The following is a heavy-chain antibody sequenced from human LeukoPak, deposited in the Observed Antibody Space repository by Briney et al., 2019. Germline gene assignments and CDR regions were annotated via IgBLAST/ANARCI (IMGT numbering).Heavy chain of an antibody. CDR2: IYYSGST. Sequence: SETLSLTCTVSGGSISSSSYYWGWIRQPPGKGLEWIGSIYYSGSTYYNPSLKGRVTISVDTSKNQFSLKLSSVTAADTAVYYCARQSGMYYYDSSGYYYDYWGQGTLVTVSS. CDR3: ARQSGMYYYDSSGYYYDY. CDR1: GGSISSSSYY. D-gene: IGHD3-22*01. J-gene: IGHJ4*02. V-gene: IGHV4-39*01.